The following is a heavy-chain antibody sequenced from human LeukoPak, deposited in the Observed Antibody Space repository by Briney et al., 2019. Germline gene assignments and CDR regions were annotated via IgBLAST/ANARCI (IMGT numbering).Heavy chain of an antibody. CDR1: GYTFTGYY. Sequence: ASVKVSCTASGYTFTGYYMHWVRQAPGQGLEWLGWINPNSGGTNYAQKFQGRVTMTRDTSISTAYMELSRLRSDDTAVYYCARDRSSSWYDVADYWGQGTLVTVSS. D-gene: IGHD6-13*01. J-gene: IGHJ4*02. V-gene: IGHV1-2*02. CDR2: INPNSGGT. CDR3: ARDRSSSWYDVADY.